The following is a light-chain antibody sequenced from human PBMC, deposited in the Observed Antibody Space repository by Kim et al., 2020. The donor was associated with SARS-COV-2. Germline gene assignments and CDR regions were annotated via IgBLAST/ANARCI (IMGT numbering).Light chain of an antibody. CDR3: QQTHNTPPT. J-gene: IGKJ1*01. V-gene: IGKV1-39*01. CDR2: AAS. Sequence: ASVGDSVIITCRASQSVYTYVHWYQQKPGKAPNLLISAASNLQGGVSSRFSGRGSGTDFSLTITGLQPEDFATYYCQQTHNTPPTFGQGTKVDIK. CDR1: QSVYTY.